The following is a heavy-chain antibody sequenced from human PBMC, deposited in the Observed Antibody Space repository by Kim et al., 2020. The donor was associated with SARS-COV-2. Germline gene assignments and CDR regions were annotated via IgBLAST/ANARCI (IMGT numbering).Heavy chain of an antibody. CDR3: ARAQKLSGYGSRHFDC. CDR2: ISGHGALT. CDR1: GFAFSIYD. D-gene: IGHD5-12*01. J-gene: IGHJ4*01. V-gene: IGHV3-64*01. Sequence: GGSLRLSCAASGFAFSIYDMFWVRQAPGKGLEYLSAISGHGALTFYVNSVKGRFIISRDNSKNTLYLQLGNLRVEDMAVYFFARAQKLSGYGSRHFDCWG.